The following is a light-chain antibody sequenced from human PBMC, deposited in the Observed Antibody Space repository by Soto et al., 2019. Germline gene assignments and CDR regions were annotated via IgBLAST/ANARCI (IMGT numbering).Light chain of an antibody. J-gene: IGKJ1*01. CDR1: QSVDSTF. CDR2: GAS. Sequence: EVVLTQSPGSLSLSPGQRATLSCRASQSVDSTFFAWYQKKPGQAPRLLIYGASKRATGIPVRFSGSGSGTDFTIIISRLEPEDFAVYYCQQYMSSVTFGQGTKVEIK. CDR3: QQYMSSVT. V-gene: IGKV3-20*01.